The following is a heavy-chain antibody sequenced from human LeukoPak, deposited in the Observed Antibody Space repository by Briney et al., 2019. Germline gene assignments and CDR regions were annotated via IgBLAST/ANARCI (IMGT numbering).Heavy chain of an antibody. CDR3: AKARNYYDSSGYDY. CDR1: GFTFDDYA. Sequence: GGSLRLSCAASGFTFDDYAMHWVRQAPGKGLEWVSLISGDGGSTYYADSVKGRFTISRDNSKNSLYLQMNSLRTEDTALYYCAKARNYYDSSGYDYWGQGTLVTISS. V-gene: IGHV3-43*02. CDR2: ISGDGGST. D-gene: IGHD3-22*01. J-gene: IGHJ4*02.